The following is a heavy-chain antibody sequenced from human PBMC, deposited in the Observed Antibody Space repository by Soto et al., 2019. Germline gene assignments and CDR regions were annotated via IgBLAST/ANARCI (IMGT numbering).Heavy chain of an antibody. D-gene: IGHD2-2*01. CDR2: ISYDGSNK. Sequence: PGRTMRLSCAASGFTFRSYGMYWVRQAPGKGLEWVAVISYDGSNKYYADSVKGRFTISRDSSKNTLYLQMNSLRAEDTAVYYCAKVVVARTNWYYFASWGQGTLVTVSS. CDR3: AKVVVARTNWYYFAS. CDR1: GFTFRSYG. J-gene: IGHJ4*02. V-gene: IGHV3-30*18.